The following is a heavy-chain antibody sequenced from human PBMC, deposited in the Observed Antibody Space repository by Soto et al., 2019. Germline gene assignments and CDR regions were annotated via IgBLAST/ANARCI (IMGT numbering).Heavy chain of an antibody. J-gene: IGHJ6*02. D-gene: IGHD6-13*01. V-gene: IGHV5-51*01. CDR2: IYPGDSDT. CDR1: GYSFTSYW. Sequence: PXESLTISFTGSGYSFTSYWIGLVRQMPGKGLEWMGIIYPGDSDTRYSPSFQGQVTISADKSISTAYLQWSSLKASDTAMYYCERHRKYSSSWVDYYYGMDVWGQGTKVTLYS. CDR3: ERHRKYSSSWVDYYYGMDV.